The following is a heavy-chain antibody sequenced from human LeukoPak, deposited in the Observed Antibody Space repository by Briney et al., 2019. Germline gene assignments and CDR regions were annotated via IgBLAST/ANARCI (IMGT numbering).Heavy chain of an antibody. CDR2: ISTSSSFL. D-gene: IGHD6-19*01. CDR1: GFTFTDYW. V-gene: IGHV3-21*01. CDR3: ARGRVGQWLVDAFDI. J-gene: IGHJ3*02. Sequence: GGSLRLSCTPSGFTFTDYWMTWVRQAPGKGLEWVASISTSSSFLYYADSVKGRFTISRDNAKNSLHLQMNSLRAEDTAVYYCARGRVGQWLVDAFDIWGQGTMVTVSS.